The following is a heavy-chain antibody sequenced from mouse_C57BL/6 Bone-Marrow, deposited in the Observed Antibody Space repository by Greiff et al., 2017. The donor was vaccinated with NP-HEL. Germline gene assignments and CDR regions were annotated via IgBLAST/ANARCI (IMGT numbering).Heavy chain of an antibody. Sequence: EVKLVESGGGLVKPGGSLKLSCAASGFTFSSYTMSWVRQTPEKRLEWVATISGGGGNTYYPDSVKGRFTISRDNAKNTLYLQMSSLRSEDTALYYCARDGSSYLAWFAYWGQGTLVTVSA. V-gene: IGHV5-9*01. D-gene: IGHD1-1*01. CDR3: ARDGSSYLAWFAY. J-gene: IGHJ3*01. CDR2: ISGGGGNT. CDR1: GFTFSSYT.